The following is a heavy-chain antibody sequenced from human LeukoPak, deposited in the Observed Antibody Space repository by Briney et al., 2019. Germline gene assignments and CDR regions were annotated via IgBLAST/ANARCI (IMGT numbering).Heavy chain of an antibody. CDR2: IYPGDSDT. CDR3: ARLRHSSGWYLFRY. V-gene: IGHV5-51*01. J-gene: IGHJ4*02. Sequence: GESLQISCQGSGYSFTSYWIGWVRQMPGKGLEWMGIIYPGDSDTRYSPSFQGQVTISAGKSISTAYLQWSSLKASDTAMYYCARLRHSSGWYLFRYWGQGTLVTVS. CDR1: GYSFTSYW. D-gene: IGHD6-19*01.